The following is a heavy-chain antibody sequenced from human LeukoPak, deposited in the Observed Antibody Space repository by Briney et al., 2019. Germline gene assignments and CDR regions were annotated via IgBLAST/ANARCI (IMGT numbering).Heavy chain of an antibody. J-gene: IGHJ4*02. CDR2: ISGSGAT. CDR3: ALIGGYFDWLLGSFDY. CDR1: GFTFSTSA. D-gene: IGHD3-9*01. V-gene: IGHV3-23*01. Sequence: GGSLRLSCAASGFTFSTSAMTWVRQAPGKGLEWFSGISGSGATDYADSVKGRFTISRDNSKNTLYLQMNSLRAEDTAVYYCALIGGYFDWLLGSFDYWGQGTLVTVSS.